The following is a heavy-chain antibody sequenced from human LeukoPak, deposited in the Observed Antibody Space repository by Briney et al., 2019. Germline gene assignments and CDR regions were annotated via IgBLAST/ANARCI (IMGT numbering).Heavy chain of an antibody. D-gene: IGHD1-26*01. Sequence: SETLSLTCTVSGGSFSSGDYYWSWIRQPPGTGLEWIGYIYYSGSTYYNPSLKSRVTISVDTSKNQFSLKLSSVTAADTAVYYCARGVGAQFDYWGQGTLVTVSS. CDR2: IYYSGST. CDR3: ARGVGAQFDY. CDR1: GGSFSSGDYY. V-gene: IGHV4-30-4*08. J-gene: IGHJ4*02.